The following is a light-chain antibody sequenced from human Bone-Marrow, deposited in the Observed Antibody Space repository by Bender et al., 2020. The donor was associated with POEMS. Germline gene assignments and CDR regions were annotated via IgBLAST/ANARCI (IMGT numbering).Light chain of an antibody. Sequence: SYVLTQPPSASVAPGQTARITCGGDNIGRKSVHWYQQKPGQAPVLVIYDDSDRPSGIPERFSGSNSANTATLNISRVEAGDDAFYYCQVWHSASDHGIFGGGTRLTVL. V-gene: IGLV3-21*02. CDR1: NIGRKS. CDR2: DDS. J-gene: IGLJ2*01. CDR3: QVWHSASDHGI.